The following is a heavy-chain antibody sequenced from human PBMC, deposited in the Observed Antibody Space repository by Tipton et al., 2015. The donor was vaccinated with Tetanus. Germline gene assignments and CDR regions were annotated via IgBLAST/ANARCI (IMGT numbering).Heavy chain of an antibody. V-gene: IGHV4-59*12. CDR1: GGSINNYY. D-gene: IGHD6-6*01. J-gene: IGHJ5*02. Sequence: TLSLTCTVSGGSINNYYWSWIRQPPGRGLEWIAYIFYSGSTSYSPSLKSRVSMSVDTSKNQFSLNLSSVTAADTAMYYCARDQGGGRVVRLNWFDPWGQGTLVTVSS. CDR2: IFYSGST. CDR3: ARDQGGGRVVRLNWFDP.